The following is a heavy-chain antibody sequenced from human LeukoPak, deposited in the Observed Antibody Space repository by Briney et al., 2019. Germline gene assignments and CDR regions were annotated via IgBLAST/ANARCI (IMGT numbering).Heavy chain of an antibody. CDR2: IWYDGSNK. CDR3: ASDRKQTYYYYGMDV. V-gene: IGHV3-33*01. J-gene: IGHJ6*02. CDR1: GFTFSSYG. D-gene: IGHD1-14*01. Sequence: GRSLRLSCAASGFTFSSYGMHWVRQAPGKGLEGVAVIWYDGSNKYYADSVKGRFPISRDNSKDTLYLQMNSLRAEDTAVSYGASDRKQTYYYYGMDVWGQGTTVTVSS.